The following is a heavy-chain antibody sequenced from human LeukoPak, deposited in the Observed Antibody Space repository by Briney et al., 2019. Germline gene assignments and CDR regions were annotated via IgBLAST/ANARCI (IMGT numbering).Heavy chain of an antibody. CDR3: AKDPTVTGYYFDY. J-gene: IGHJ4*02. V-gene: IGHV3-30*02. CDR2: IRYDGSNK. D-gene: IGHD4-17*01. Sequence: GGSLRLSCAVSGFTFSSYGMHWVRQAPGKGLEWVAFIRYDGSNKYYADSVKGRFTISRDNSKNTLYLQMNSLRAEDTAVYYCAKDPTVTGYYFDYWGQGTLVTVSS. CDR1: GFTFSSYG.